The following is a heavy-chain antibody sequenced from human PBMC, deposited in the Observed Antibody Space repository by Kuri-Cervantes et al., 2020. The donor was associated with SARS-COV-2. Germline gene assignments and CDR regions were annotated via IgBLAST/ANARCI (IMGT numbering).Heavy chain of an antibody. D-gene: IGHD5-12*01. Sequence: GGSRRPACAASGFTFSSYGMHWVRQAPGKGLEWVAVIWYDGSNKYYADSVKGRFTISRDNSKNTLYLQMNSLRAEDTAVYYCARDRGYGGLRYYFDYWGQGTLVTVSS. V-gene: IGHV3-33*08. J-gene: IGHJ4*02. CDR3: ARDRGYGGLRYYFDY. CDR1: GFTFSSYG. CDR2: IWYDGSNK.